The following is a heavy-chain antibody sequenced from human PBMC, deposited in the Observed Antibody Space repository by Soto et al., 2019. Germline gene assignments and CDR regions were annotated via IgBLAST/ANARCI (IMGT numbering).Heavy chain of an antibody. D-gene: IGHD2-8*02. V-gene: IGHV3-7*05. CDR2: INQAGNKK. J-gene: IGHJ4*02. CDR1: GLTFSNYW. CDR3: ARDRGSGRY. Sequence: GGSLRLSCVTSGLTFSNYWLSWVRQAPGKGLEWVANINQAGNKKYYVDSVKGRFTISRDNAKNSLYLQMNSLKAEDTSFYYCARDRGSGRYWGQGPLVTVSS.